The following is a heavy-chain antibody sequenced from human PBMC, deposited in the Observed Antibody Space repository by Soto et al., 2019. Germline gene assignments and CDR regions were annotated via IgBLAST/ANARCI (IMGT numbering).Heavy chain of an antibody. Sequence: GGSLRLSCAASGFTFSDYYMSWIRQAPGKGLEWVSYISSSGSTIYYADSVKGRFTISRDNAKNSLYLQMNSLRAEDTAVYYCARDCLAAAILNDAFDIWGQGTMVTVSS. J-gene: IGHJ3*02. D-gene: IGHD6-13*01. CDR3: ARDCLAAAILNDAFDI. CDR2: ISSSGSTI. CDR1: GFTFSDYY. V-gene: IGHV3-11*01.